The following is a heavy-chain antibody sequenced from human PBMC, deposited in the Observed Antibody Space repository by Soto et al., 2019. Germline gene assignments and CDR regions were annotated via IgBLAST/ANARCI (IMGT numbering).Heavy chain of an antibody. CDR1: GYSFTSYW. D-gene: IGHD2-2*01. CDR3: ARSTPTYCSSTSCLTGLDYYYGMDV. CDR2: IDPSDSYT. Sequence: EVQLVQSGAEVKKPGESLRISCKGSGYSFTSYWISWVRQMPGKGLEWMGRIDPSDSYTNYSPSFQGHVTISADKSISTAYLQWSSLKASDTAMYYCARSTPTYCSSTSCLTGLDYYYGMDVW. V-gene: IGHV5-10-1*03. J-gene: IGHJ6*01.